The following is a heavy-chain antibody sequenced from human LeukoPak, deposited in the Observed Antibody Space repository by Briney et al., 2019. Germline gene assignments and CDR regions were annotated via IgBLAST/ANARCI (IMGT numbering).Heavy chain of an antibody. J-gene: IGHJ2*01. D-gene: IGHD4-17*01. V-gene: IGHV4-34*01. CDR2: INHSGST. Sequence: PSETLSLTCAVHGGSFSGYYWSWIRQPPGKGLEWIGEINHSGSTNYNPSLKSRVTISVDTSKNQFSLKLSSVTAADTAVYYCARVYGDYREGWYFDLWGRGTLVTVSS. CDR3: ARVYGDYREGWYFDL. CDR1: GGSFSGYY.